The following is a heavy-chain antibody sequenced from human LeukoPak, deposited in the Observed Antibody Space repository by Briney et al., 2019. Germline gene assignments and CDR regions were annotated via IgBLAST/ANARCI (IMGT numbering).Heavy chain of an antibody. CDR1: GFTFSSYA. J-gene: IGHJ6*02. CDR3: ARAKDSISLLLVYYYGMDV. Sequence: WGSLRLSCAASGFTFSSYAMHWVRQAPGKGLEWVAVISYDGSNKYYADSVKGRFTISRDNSKNTLYLQMNSLRAEDTAVYYCARAKDSISLLLVYYYGMDVWGQGTTVTVSS. CDR2: ISYDGSNK. D-gene: IGHD6-13*01. V-gene: IGHV3-30-3*01.